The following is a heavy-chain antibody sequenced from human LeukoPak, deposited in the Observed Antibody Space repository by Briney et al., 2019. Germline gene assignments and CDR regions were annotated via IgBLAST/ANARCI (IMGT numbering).Heavy chain of an antibody. J-gene: IGHJ6*03. Sequence: SETLSLTCTVSGGSISSYYWSWIRQPAGKGLEWIGRIYTSGSTDSNPSLRSRLTMSVDTSKNQLSLKLTSVTAADTAVYYCARLGRFGALLPYYYYMDVWGKGTTVTVSS. CDR2: IYTSGST. CDR3: ARLGRFGALLPYYYYMDV. CDR1: GGSISSYY. V-gene: IGHV4-4*07. D-gene: IGHD3-10*01.